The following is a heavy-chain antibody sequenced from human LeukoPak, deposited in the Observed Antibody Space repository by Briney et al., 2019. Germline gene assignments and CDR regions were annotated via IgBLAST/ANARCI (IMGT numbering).Heavy chain of an antibody. Sequence: GGSLRLSCAASGFTFSSYAMHWVRQAPGKGLEWVAVISYDGSSKYYADSVKGRFTISRDNSKNTLYLQMNSLRAEDTAVYYCARARVGSYGPFYVWGQGTTVTVSS. CDR3: ARARVGSYGPFYV. V-gene: IGHV3-30*04. J-gene: IGHJ6*02. D-gene: IGHD5-18*01. CDR1: GFTFSSYA. CDR2: ISYDGSSK.